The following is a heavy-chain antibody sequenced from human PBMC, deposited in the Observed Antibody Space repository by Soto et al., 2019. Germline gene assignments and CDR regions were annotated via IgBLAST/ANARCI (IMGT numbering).Heavy chain of an antibody. CDR1: GFTFSSYS. CDR3: ASDVYYYDSSAYWAY. V-gene: IGHV3-21*01. J-gene: IGHJ4*02. CDR2: ITGSSSYI. Sequence: EVHLVESGGGLVKPGGSLRLSCADSGFTFSSYSMNWVRQATGKGLEWVSSITGSSSYIYYSDSVKGRFTISRDNAKNSLYLQINRLRSEDTAVYYCASDVYYYDSSAYWAYWGQVTMVTVYS. D-gene: IGHD3-22*01.